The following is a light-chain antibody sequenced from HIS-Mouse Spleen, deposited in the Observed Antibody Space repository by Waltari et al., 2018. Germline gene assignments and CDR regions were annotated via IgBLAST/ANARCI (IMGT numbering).Light chain of an antibody. CDR1: ALPKKY. J-gene: IGLJ2*01. CDR2: EDS. V-gene: IGLV3-10*01. CDR3: YSTDSSGNHRV. Sequence: SYELTQPPSVSVSPGQTARITCSGHALPKKYAYWYQQKSGQAPVLVIYEDSKRPSGIPERFSGSSSGPMATLTISGAQVEDEADYYCYSTDSSGNHRVFGGGTKLTVL.